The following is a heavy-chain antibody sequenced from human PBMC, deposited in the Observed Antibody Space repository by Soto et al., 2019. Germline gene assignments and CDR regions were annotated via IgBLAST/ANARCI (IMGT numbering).Heavy chain of an antibody. CDR1: GGSISSGDYY. CDR2: IYYSGST. D-gene: IGHD5-12*01. V-gene: IGHV4-30-4*01. Sequence: QVQLQESGPGLVKPSQTLSLTCTVSGGSISSGDYYWSWIRQPPGKGLEWIGYIYYSGSTYYNPSLKSRVTISVDTSKNQFSLKLSSVTAADTAVYYCARGGRDGYTKYYFDYWGQGTLVTVSS. CDR3: ARGGRDGYTKYYFDY. J-gene: IGHJ4*02.